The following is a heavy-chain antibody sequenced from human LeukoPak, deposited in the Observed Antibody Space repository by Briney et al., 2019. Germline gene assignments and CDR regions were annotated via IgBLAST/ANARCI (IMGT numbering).Heavy chain of an antibody. CDR2: IKQDGTEQ. V-gene: IGHV3-7*04. CDR3: ARDREGSSWYDY. Sequence: PGGSLRLSCVASGFTFSISWVSWVREVPGKGLGWVAIIKQDGTEQYYVDSVKGRFTISRDNAKNSLYLQLNSLRPEDTAVYYCARDREGSSWYDYWGQGTLVTVSS. D-gene: IGHD6-13*01. J-gene: IGHJ4*02. CDR1: GFTFSISW.